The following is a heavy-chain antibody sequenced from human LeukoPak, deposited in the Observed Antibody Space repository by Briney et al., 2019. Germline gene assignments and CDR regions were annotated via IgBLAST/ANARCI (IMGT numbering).Heavy chain of an antibody. CDR3: ARYSFGSTSFDP. D-gene: IGHD2-2*01. J-gene: IGHJ5*02. V-gene: IGHV4-39*07. CDR2: IYYSGST. CDR1: GGSISSSSYY. Sequence: PSETLSLTCTVSGGSISSSSYYWGWIRQPPGRGLEWIGSIYYSGSTYYNPSLKSRVTISVDTSKNQFSLKLSSVTAADTAVYYCARYSFGSTSFDPWGQGTLVTVSS.